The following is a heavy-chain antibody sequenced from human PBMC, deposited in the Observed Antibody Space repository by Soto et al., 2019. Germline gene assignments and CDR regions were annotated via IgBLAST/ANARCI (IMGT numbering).Heavy chain of an antibody. D-gene: IGHD3-3*01. V-gene: IGHV4-59*08. J-gene: IGHJ4*02. CDR2: MHHSGST. CDR1: GVSITSHY. CDR3: DRAGRWRPFDD. Sequence: SETLSLTCTVSGVSITSHYWSWIRQSPGKGLEWIAYMHHSGSTNYNPSLKSRVTVSIDTSKSQLSLRLTSVTAADTAVYYCDRAGRWRPFDDWGQGTLVTVSS.